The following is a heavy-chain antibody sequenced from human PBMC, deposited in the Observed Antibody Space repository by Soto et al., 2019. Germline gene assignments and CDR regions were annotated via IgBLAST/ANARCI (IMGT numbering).Heavy chain of an antibody. CDR3: XXXXXXXXXXX. V-gene: IGHV1-8*01. CDR1: GYTFTSYD. Sequence: QVQLVQSGAEVKKPGASVKVSCKTSGYTFTSYDINWVRQATGQGLEWMGWMNPNSGNTAYAQKFQGRVTMTRNTXXXXXXXXXXXXXXXXXXXXXXXXXXXXXXXXXWGQGTMV. CDR2: MNPNSGNT. J-gene: IGHJ3*02.